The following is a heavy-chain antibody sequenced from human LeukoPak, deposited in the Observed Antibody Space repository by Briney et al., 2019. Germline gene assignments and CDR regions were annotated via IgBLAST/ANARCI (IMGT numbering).Heavy chain of an antibody. Sequence: PGGSLRLSCAASGFTFSNAWMSWVRQAPGKGLEWVSTISDSGGRTYYADSVKGRFTISGDNPKNTLYLQMNSLRAEDTAVYYCVGEGQTGTLAYWGQGTLVSVSS. J-gene: IGHJ4*02. CDR3: VGEGQTGTLAY. D-gene: IGHD1-7*01. V-gene: IGHV3-23*01. CDR1: GFTFSNAW. CDR2: ISDSGGRT.